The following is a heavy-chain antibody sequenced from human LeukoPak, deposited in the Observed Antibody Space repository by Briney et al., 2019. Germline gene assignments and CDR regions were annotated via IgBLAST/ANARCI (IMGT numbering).Heavy chain of an antibody. V-gene: IGHV1-69*01. D-gene: IGHD6-13*01. J-gene: IGHJ6*02. CDR1: GGIFSSYA. CDR3: ARAGYSNSSRDNYYYYYGMDV. CDR2: IIPIFCTT. Sequence: SVEVSCEASGGIFSSYAISWVRQAPRQGLEWMGGIIPIFCTTNYAQTFQGRVTITADESTSTAYMELSSLRSEDTAVYYCARAGYSNSSRDNYYYYYGMDVWGQGTTVTVSS.